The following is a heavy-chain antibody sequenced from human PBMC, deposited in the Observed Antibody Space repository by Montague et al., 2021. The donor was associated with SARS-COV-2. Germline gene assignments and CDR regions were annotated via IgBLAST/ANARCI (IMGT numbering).Heavy chain of an antibody. Sequence: SLRLSCAASGFTFNNHAMTWVRQGPGKGLEWVSGIGSNGGTFYGDSVKGRFTISRDNSKNTLYLQMNSLRVEDTALYFCAKDRVDDNGWSVDYWGQGTLVTVSS. CDR1: GFTFNNHA. D-gene: IGHD6-19*01. J-gene: IGHJ4*02. V-gene: IGHV3-23*01. CDR3: AKDRVDDNGWSVDY. CDR2: IGSNGGT.